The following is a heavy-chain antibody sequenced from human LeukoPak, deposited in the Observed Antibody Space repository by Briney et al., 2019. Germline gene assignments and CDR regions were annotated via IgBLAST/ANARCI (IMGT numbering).Heavy chain of an antibody. CDR1: GSSISRADYY. V-gene: IGHV4-30-4*08. CDR2: IYYSGST. CDR3: ARDSDFWSGYYYFDY. J-gene: IGHJ4*02. Sequence: PSETLSLTCTVSGSSISRADYYWSWIRQPPGKGLEWIGYIYYSGSTYYNPSLKSRATISVDTSKNQFSLKLSSVTAADTAVYYCARDSDFWSGYYYFDYWGQGTLVTVSS. D-gene: IGHD3-3*01.